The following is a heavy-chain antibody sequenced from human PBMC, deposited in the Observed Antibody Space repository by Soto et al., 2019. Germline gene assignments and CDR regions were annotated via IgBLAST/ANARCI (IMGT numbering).Heavy chain of an antibody. D-gene: IGHD6-19*01. J-gene: IGHJ4*02. Sequence: QITLKESGPTLVKPTQTLTLTCTFSGFSLSTGGVGVGWIRQPPGKALEWLALIYWDDDKRYSPSLKSRLTITKDPCKNQVVLTITNMDPEDTATYYCAHRLYSSAWLWDSGVFDYWGQGTLVTVSS. CDR1: GFSLSTGGVG. CDR3: AHRLYSSAWLWDSGVFDY. V-gene: IGHV2-5*02. CDR2: IYWDDDK.